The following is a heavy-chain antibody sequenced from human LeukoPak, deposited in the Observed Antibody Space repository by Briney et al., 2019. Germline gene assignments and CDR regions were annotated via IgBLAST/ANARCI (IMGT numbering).Heavy chain of an antibody. V-gene: IGHV4-39*02. Sequence: SETLSLTCTVSGGSISSSSYYWGWIRQPPGKGLEWIGSIYYSGSTYYNPSLKSRVTISVDTSKNQFSLKLSSVTAADTAVYYCARDPSSGLFDYWGQGTLVTVSS. J-gene: IGHJ4*02. CDR1: GGSISSSSYY. D-gene: IGHD6-19*01. CDR3: ARDPSSGLFDY. CDR2: IYYSGST.